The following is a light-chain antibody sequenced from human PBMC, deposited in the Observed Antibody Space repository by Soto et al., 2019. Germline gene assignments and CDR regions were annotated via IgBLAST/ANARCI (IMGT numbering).Light chain of an antibody. Sequence: DIQMTQSPPTLSASVGDRATITCRASHNIRSWLAWYQQRPGKVPNLLIWDTSKLQSGVPSRFSGSGSGTEFTLTIASLQRDDFATYWCQQYDEYPLTFGGGTKVDIK. CDR1: HNIRSW. CDR3: QQYDEYPLT. J-gene: IGKJ4*01. V-gene: IGKV1-5*01. CDR2: DTS.